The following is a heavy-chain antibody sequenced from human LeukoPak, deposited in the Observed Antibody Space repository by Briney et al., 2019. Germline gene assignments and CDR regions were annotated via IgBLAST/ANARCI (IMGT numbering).Heavy chain of an antibody. D-gene: IGHD3-16*01. J-gene: IGHJ6*03. CDR3: AITSNYYYYMDV. CDR1: GGSFSGYY. Sequence: PSETLSLTCAVYGGSFSGYYWTWIRQPPGKGLEWIGEINHSGTTNYNPSLKSRVTISVDKSKNQFSLKVSSVTAADTAIYYCAITSNYYYYMDVWGKGTTVTVSS. CDR2: INHSGTT. V-gene: IGHV4-34*01.